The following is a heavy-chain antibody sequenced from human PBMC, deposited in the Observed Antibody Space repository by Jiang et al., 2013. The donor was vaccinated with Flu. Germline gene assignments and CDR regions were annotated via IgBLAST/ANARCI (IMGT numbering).Heavy chain of an antibody. CDR2: ISTSGFTT. CDR1: GLTFTSYA. J-gene: IGHJ6*04. Sequence: QLLESGGALVQPGESLRLSCAASGLTFTSYAMSWVRQAPGKGLEWVSGISTSGFTTYYADSVKGRFTISRDNSKNTLYLQMNSLRAEDTAVYYCAKIMKLMDYYYDGMDVWGKGTTVTVSS. D-gene: IGHD3-16*01. V-gene: IGHV3-23*01. CDR3: AKIMKLMDYYYDGMDV.